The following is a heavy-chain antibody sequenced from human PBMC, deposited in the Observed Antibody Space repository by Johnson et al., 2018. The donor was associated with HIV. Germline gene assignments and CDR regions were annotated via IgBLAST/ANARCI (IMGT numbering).Heavy chain of an antibody. V-gene: IGHV3-43*01. CDR1: GFTFDDYT. Sequence: VQLVESGGGLVQPGGSLRLSCAASGFTFDDYTMHWVRQAPGKGLEWVSLISWDGGSPYSADSVKGRFTISRDHSKNTLYLQMNSLRAEDTAGYYCANGGPAADHRDAFDIWGQGTMVTASS. J-gene: IGHJ3*02. D-gene: IGHD4-23*01. CDR3: ANGGPAADHRDAFDI. CDR2: ISWDGGSP.